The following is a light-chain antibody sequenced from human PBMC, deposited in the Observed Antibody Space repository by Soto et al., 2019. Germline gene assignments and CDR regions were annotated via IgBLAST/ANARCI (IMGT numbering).Light chain of an antibody. CDR3: SSYGGSNNLV. V-gene: IGLV2-8*01. J-gene: IGLJ2*01. Sequence: QSALTQPPSASGSPGQSVTISCTGTSSDVGGYNYVSWYQQHPGKAPKLMIYEVNKRPSGVPDRFSGSKSGNTASLTVSGLQAEDEADYYCSSYGGSNNLVFGGGTKLTVI. CDR2: EVN. CDR1: SSDVGGYNY.